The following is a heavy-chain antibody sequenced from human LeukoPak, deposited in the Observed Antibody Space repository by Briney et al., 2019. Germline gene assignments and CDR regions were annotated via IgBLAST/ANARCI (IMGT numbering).Heavy chain of an antibody. Sequence: GGSLRLSCAASGFTFSSYSIDWVRQAPGKVLEWLSYISSSSSTIYFADSVKGRFTISRDNAKNSAYLHMNSLRAEDTAVYYCARVWSSGYTKDYWGQGTLVTVS. CDR2: ISSSSSTI. CDR1: GFTFSSYS. J-gene: IGHJ4*02. V-gene: IGHV3-48*04. D-gene: IGHD3-22*01. CDR3: ARVWSSGYTKDY.